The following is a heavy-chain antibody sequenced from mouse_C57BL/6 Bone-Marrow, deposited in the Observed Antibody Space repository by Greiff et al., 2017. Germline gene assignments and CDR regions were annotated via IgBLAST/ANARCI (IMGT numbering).Heavy chain of an antibody. CDR3: ARGGATD. Sequence: QLQQSGAELARPGASVKLSCKASGYTFTSYGISWVKQRTGQGLEWIGEIYPRSGNTYYNEKFKGKATLTAGKSSSTAYMELRSLTSEDSAVYFCARGGATDWGQGTTLTVSS. J-gene: IGHJ2*01. CDR2: IYPRSGNT. D-gene: IGHD3-1*01. V-gene: IGHV1-81*01. CDR1: GYTFTSYG.